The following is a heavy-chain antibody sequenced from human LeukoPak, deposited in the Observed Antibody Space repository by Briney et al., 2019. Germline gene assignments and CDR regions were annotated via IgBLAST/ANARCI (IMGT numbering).Heavy chain of an antibody. V-gene: IGHV3-30*03. D-gene: IGHD3-22*01. Sequence: GRSLRLSCAASGFTFSSYGMHWVRQAPGKGLEWVAVISYDGSNKYYADSVKGRFTISRDNSKNTLYLQMNSLRAEDTAVYYCASTDLYYDNSGQGGWGQGTPVTVSS. CDR1: GFTFSSYG. CDR3: ASTDLYYDNSGQGG. J-gene: IGHJ4*02. CDR2: ISYDGSNK.